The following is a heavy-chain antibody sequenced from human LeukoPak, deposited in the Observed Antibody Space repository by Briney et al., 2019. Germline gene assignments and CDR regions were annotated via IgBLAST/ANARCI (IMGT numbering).Heavy chain of an antibody. CDR3: ARRTGSGSYYKELLAFDI. J-gene: IGHJ3*02. CDR2: IYYSGST. CDR1: GGSISSYY. V-gene: IGHV4-59*01. Sequence: PSETLSLTCTVSGGSISSYYWSWIRQPPGKGLEWIGCIYYSGSTSYNPSLKSRVTISVDTSKNQFSLKLSSVTAADTAVYYCARRTGSGSYYKELLAFDIWGQGTMVTVSS. D-gene: IGHD3-10*01.